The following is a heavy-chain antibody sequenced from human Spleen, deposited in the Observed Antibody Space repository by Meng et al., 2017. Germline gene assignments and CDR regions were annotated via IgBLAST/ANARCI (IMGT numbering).Heavy chain of an antibody. CDR3: ARGPTTMAHDFDY. CDR2: INHSGST. Sequence: QGQLQQWGDGRLKPSETLSLTYVVSGGSFSDYYWSWIRQPPGKGLEWIGEINHSGSTNYNPSLESRATISVDTSQNNLSLKLSSVTAADSAVYYCARGPTTMAHDFDYWGQGTLVTVSS. V-gene: IGHV4-34*01. CDR1: GGSFSDYY. D-gene: IGHD4-11*01. J-gene: IGHJ4*02.